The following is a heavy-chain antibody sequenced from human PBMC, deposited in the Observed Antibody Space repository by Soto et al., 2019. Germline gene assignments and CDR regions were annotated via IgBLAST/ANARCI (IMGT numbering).Heavy chain of an antibody. D-gene: IGHD3-9*01. CDR1: GGSISSNSYY. Sequence: CAVSGGSISSNSYYWGWIRQPPGKGLEWIGSIYYSGSTSYNPSLKSRVTISIDTSKNQFSLKLSSVTAADTAMYYCARHVRLFSDWLLANESYFYMDVWGKGTKVTV. J-gene: IGHJ6*03. V-gene: IGHV4-39*01. CDR2: IYYSGST. CDR3: ARHVRLFSDWLLANESYFYMDV.